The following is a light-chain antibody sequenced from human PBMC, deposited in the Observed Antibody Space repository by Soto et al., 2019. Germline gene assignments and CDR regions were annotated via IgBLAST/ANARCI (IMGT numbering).Light chain of an antibody. V-gene: IGLV1-47*01. Sequence: QSVLTQPTSASGNPGQRITISCSGSSSDIGGNNVYWYQQHPGTTPKLLMYRNNKRPSGVPNRFSGSKSGTSASLAISGLRYEDEADYYCTSYNHSLIGVVFGGGTKLTVL. CDR3: TSYNHSLIGVV. CDR1: SSDIGGNN. J-gene: IGLJ2*01. CDR2: RNN.